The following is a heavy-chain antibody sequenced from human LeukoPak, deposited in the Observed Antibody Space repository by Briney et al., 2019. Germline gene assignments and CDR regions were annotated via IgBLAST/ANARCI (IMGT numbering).Heavy chain of an antibody. V-gene: IGHV1-24*01. D-gene: IGHD6-19*01. Sequence: ASVKVSCKVSGYTLTELSMHWVRQAPGKGLDWMGGFDPEDGETIYAQKFQGRVTMTEDTSADTAYMELSSLRSEDTAVYYCAALSSGWSYAMLNFDNWGQGTLVTVSS. J-gene: IGHJ4*02. CDR1: GYTLTELS. CDR2: FDPEDGET. CDR3: AALSSGWSYAMLNFDN.